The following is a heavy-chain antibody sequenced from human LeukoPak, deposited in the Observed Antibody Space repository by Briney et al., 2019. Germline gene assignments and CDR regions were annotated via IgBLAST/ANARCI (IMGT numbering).Heavy chain of an antibody. D-gene: IGHD6-19*01. CDR3: ARDRPGIAVAGDAFDI. V-gene: IGHV4-59*01. CDR2: TYNRGST. J-gene: IGHJ3*02. CDR1: GGSISSYY. Sequence: SETLSLTCTVSGGSISSYYWSWIRQPPGKGLEWIGYTYNRGSTNYNPSLKSRVTILVDTSKNQFSLKLRSVTAADTAVYYCARDRPGIAVAGDAFDIWGQGTLVTVSP.